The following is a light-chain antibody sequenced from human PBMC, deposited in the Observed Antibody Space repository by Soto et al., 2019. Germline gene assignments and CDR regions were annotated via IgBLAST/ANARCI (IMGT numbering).Light chain of an antibody. CDR1: QSVSTY. CDR2: DAS. Sequence: EVVLTQSPATLSLSPGERASLSCRASQSVSTYLAWYQHKPGQAPRLLIYDASSRATDIPDRFSGRGSGTDFTLTISRLEPEDFAVYYCQQYGSSVTFGGGTKVDI. CDR3: QQYGSSVT. V-gene: IGKV3-20*01. J-gene: IGKJ4*01.